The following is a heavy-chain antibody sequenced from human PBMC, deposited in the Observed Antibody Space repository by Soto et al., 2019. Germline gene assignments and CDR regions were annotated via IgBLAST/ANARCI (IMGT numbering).Heavy chain of an antibody. J-gene: IGHJ4*02. CDR2: IYADGST. CDR1: GFTVSSVY. D-gene: IGHD6-19*01. CDR3: TRVNSGWSFRY. Sequence: GSLRLSCAGSGFTVSSVYMSWVRQAPGKGLEWVSVIYADGSTYYADSVKGRFTISRDNSKNTLYLQINSLRAEDTAMYYCTRVNSGWSFRYWGRGTLVSVSS. V-gene: IGHV3-53*01.